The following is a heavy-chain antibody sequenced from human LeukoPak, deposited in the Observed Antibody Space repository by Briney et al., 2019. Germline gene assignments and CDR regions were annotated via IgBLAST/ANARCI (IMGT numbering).Heavy chain of an antibody. Sequence: GASVKVSYKASGYTFTSYGISWVRQAPGQGLEWMGWISAYNGNTNYAQKLQGRVTMTTDTSTSTAYMELRSLRSDDTAVYYCARSPYYYDSSGYLYFDYWGQGTLVTVSS. CDR2: ISAYNGNT. J-gene: IGHJ4*02. CDR3: ARSPYYYDSSGYLYFDY. V-gene: IGHV1-18*01. CDR1: GYTFTSYG. D-gene: IGHD3-22*01.